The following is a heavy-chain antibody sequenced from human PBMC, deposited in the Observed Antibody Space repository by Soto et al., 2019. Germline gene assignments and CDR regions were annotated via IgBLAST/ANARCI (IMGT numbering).Heavy chain of an antibody. J-gene: IGHJ6*02. V-gene: IGHV1-69*01. CDR2: IIPIFGTA. Sequence: VQLVQSGAEVKKPGSSVKVSCKASGGTFSSYAISWVRQAPGQGLEWMGGIIPIFGTANYAQKFQGRVTITADESTSTAYMELSSLRSEDTAVYYCARAEGREDGYNSYYYGMDVWGQGTTVTVSS. CDR1: GGTFSSYA. CDR3: ARAEGREDGYNSYYYGMDV. D-gene: IGHD5-12*01.